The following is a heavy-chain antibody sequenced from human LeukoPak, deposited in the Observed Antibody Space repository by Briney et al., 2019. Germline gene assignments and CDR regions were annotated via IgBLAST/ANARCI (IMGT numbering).Heavy chain of an antibody. D-gene: IGHD6-19*01. CDR1: GFTFDDYA. V-gene: IGHV3-9*01. CDR3: AKDTTIAVAGTLDY. Sequence: GGSLRLSCAASGFTFDDYAMHWVRQAPGKGLEWVSGISWNSGSIGYADSVKGRFTISRDNAKNSLYLQMNSLRAEDTALYYCAKDTTIAVAGTLDYWGQGTLVTVSS. J-gene: IGHJ4*02. CDR2: ISWNSGSI.